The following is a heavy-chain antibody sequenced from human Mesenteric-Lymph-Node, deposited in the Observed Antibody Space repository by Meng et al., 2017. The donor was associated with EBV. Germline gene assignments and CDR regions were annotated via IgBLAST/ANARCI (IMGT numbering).Heavy chain of an antibody. CDR1: GDSISPCH. CDR3: ARWGATGPFDY. CDR2: IHYTGNT. Sequence: VQLQESGPGLVKPSETLSLTCSASGDSISPCHWSWIRQPPGKGLEWIAYIHYTGNTKYNPSLESRVTISVDTSKNQFSLRLTSVTAADTAVYYCARWGATGPFDYWGQGTLVTVSS. D-gene: IGHD1-26*01. J-gene: IGHJ4*02. V-gene: IGHV4-59*01.